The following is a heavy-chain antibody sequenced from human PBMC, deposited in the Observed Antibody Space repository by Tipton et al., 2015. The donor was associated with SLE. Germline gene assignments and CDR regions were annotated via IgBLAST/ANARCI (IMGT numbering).Heavy chain of an antibody. D-gene: IGHD3-10*01. CDR3: ARGGYGSGSYYNWFDY. J-gene: IGHJ4*02. V-gene: IGHV4-59*01. CDR2: IYNSVPG. Sequence: TLSLTCTVSGGSISSFSWTWIRQPPGKGLEWMGYIYNSVPGNYNPSLKSRLTISVDTSKNQFSLRLKTVTAADTAVYSCARGGYGSGSYYNWFDYWGQGTLVTVSS. CDR1: GGSISSFS.